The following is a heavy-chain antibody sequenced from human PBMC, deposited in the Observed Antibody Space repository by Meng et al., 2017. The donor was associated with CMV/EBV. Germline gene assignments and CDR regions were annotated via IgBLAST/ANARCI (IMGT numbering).Heavy chain of an antibody. CDR1: GFTFNIYA. J-gene: IGHJ4*02. Sequence: GESLKISCAASGFTFNIYAMHWVRQAPGKGLDWVTLISPDASHQYYADSVKGRFSISRDNSKNTLYLQMNSLRAEDTAVYYCASAEIFGIRLYFDYWGQGTLVTVSS. CDR2: ISPDASHQ. CDR3: ASAEIFGIRLYFDY. D-gene: IGHD3-3*01. V-gene: IGHV3-30*04.